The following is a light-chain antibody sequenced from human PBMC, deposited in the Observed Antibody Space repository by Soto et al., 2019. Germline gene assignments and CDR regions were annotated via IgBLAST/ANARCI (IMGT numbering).Light chain of an antibody. Sequence: QSVLTQPRSVSGSPGQSVTISCTGTSSDVGGYNYVSWYQQHPGKAPKLMIYDVSKRPSWVPDRFSGSKSGNTASLTISGLQAEDEADYYCCSYAGSVVFGGGTKVTVL. CDR1: SSDVGGYNY. CDR3: CSYAGSVV. J-gene: IGLJ2*01. V-gene: IGLV2-11*01. CDR2: DVS.